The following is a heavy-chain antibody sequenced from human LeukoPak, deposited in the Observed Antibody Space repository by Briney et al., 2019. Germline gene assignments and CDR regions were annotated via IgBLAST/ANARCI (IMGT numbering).Heavy chain of an antibody. CDR1: GGSFSGYY. D-gene: IGHD6-13*01. V-gene: IGHV4-34*01. CDR2: INHSGST. CDR3: ARAGRGAAATGFWSTWYFDL. Sequence: PSETLSLTCAVYGGSFSGYYWSWIRQPPGKGLEWIGEINHSGSTNYNPSLKSRVTISVDTSKNQFSLKLSSVTAADTAVYYCARAGRGAAATGFWSTWYFDLWGQGTLVTVSS. J-gene: IGHJ2*01.